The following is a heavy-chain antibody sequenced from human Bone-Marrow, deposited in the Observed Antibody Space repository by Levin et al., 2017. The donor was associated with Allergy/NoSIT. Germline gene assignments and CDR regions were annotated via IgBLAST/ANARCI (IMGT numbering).Heavy chain of an antibody. V-gene: IGHV3-33*01. J-gene: IGHJ6*02. CDR2: IWYDGSNK. Sequence: GGSLRLSCAASGFTFSSYGMHWVRQAPGKGLEWVAVIWYDGSNKYYADSVKGRFTISRDNSKNTLYLQMNSLRAEDTAVYYCARVGYCSSTSCRDYYYDDGMDGWGQGTTVTVSS. CDR1: GFTFSSYG. D-gene: IGHD2-2*03. CDR3: ARVGYCSSTSCRDYYYDDGMDG.